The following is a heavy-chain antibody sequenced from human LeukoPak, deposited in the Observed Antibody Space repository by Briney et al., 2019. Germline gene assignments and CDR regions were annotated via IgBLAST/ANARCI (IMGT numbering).Heavy chain of an antibody. CDR1: GGSIRSGDYS. V-gene: IGHV4-31*03. J-gene: IGHJ6*02. CDR2: IYYSGST. CDR3: ARDHTEASSLNFRNYYYYGMDI. D-gene: IGHD5-18*01. Sequence: SQTLSLTCTVSGGSIRSGDYSWNWIRQHPGTGLEWIGYIYYSGSTYYNPSLTSRVTMSVDTSKNQFSLKLSSVTAADTAIYYCARDHTEASSLNFRNYYYYGMDIWGQGTTVIVSS.